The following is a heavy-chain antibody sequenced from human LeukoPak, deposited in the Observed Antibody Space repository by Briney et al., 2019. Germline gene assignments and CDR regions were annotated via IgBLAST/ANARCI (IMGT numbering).Heavy chain of an antibody. V-gene: IGHV4-59*01. CDR1: GGSTSSYY. CDR2: IYYSGST. Sequence: SETLPLTCTVSGGSTSSYYWSWIRQPPGKGLEWIGYIYYSGSTNYNPSLKSRVTISVDTSKNQFSLKLSSVTAADTAVYYCARDVTQYAFDIWGQGTMVTVSS. J-gene: IGHJ3*02. CDR3: ARDVTQYAFDI. D-gene: IGHD1-14*01.